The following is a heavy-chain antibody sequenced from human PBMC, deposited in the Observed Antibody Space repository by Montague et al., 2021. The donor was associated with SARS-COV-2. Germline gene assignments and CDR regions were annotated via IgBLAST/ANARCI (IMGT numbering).Heavy chain of an antibody. J-gene: IGHJ4*02. D-gene: IGHD6-19*01. CDR1: GGSISSGSYY. Sequence: TLSLTCTASGGSISSGSYYWSWIRQPAGKGLEWIGRISISGSTNYNPSLKSRVTISVDTSKNQLSLKLRAVTAADTAGDYCARDIAGAGTFDYWGRGTLITVSS. CDR3: ARDIAGAGTFDY. CDR2: ISISGST. V-gene: IGHV4-61*02.